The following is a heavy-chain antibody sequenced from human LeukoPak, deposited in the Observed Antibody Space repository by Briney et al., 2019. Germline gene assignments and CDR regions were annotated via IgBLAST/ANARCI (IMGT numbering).Heavy chain of an antibody. D-gene: IGHD3-22*01. Sequence: GASVKVSCKASGYTFTGYYMHWVRQAPGQGLEWMGIINPSGGSTSYAQKFQGRVTMTRDTSTSTVYMELSSLRSEDTAVYYCARAGSSGPPSDYWGQGTLVTVSS. V-gene: IGHV1-46*01. CDR2: INPSGGST. CDR1: GYTFTGYY. J-gene: IGHJ4*02. CDR3: ARAGSSGPPSDY.